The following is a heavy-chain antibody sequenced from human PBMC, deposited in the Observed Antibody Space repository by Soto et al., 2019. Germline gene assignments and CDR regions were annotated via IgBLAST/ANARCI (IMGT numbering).Heavy chain of an antibody. CDR3: ARVPIDTWMIYMSAL. Sequence: PSETLSLTCAVSGYSITTGYYWGWVRRPPGKGLEWIGSVYHSGRTSYNPSLESRVTISVDTSKNQFSLKLTSVTAADTAVYYCARVPIDTWMIYMSALWGQAPLGTLS. D-gene: IGHD3-16*01. J-gene: IGHJ4*02. CDR1: GYSITTGYY. V-gene: IGHV4-38-2*01. CDR2: VYHSGRT.